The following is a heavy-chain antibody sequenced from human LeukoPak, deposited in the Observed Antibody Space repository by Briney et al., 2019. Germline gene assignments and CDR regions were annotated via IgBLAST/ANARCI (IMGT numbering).Heavy chain of an antibody. D-gene: IGHD3-22*01. CDR2: INHSGST. J-gene: IGHJ4*02. CDR1: GGSFSGYY. Sequence: PETLSLTCAVYGGSFSGYYWSWIRQPPGKGLEWIGEINHSGSTNYNPSLKSRVTISVDTSKNQFSLKLSSVTAADTAVYYCARAGESDSSGYYGHWGQGTLVTVSS. CDR3: ARAGESDSSGYYGH. V-gene: IGHV4-34*01.